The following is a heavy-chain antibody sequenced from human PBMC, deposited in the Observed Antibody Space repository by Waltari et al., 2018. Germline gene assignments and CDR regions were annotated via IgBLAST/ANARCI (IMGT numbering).Heavy chain of an antibody. CDR3: AKDKAPLTNAFDI. Sequence: QVQLVESGGGVVQPGVSLSLSCAASGFTFSSYGMHWVRRAPGKGLEWVAFIRYDGSNKYYADSVKGRFTISRDNSKNTLYLQMNSLRAEDTALYYCAKDKAPLTNAFDIWGQGTMVTVSS. CDR2: IRYDGSNK. CDR1: GFTFSSYG. D-gene: IGHD1-1*01. J-gene: IGHJ3*02. V-gene: IGHV3-30*02.